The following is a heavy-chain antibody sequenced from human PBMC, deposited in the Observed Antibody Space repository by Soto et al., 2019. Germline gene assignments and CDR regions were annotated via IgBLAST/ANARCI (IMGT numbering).Heavy chain of an antibody. CDR3: ATAYSSSSDAFDI. V-gene: IGHV4-34*01. CDR1: GGSFSGYY. D-gene: IGHD6-13*01. CDR2: INHSGST. Sequence: QVQLQQWGAGLLKPSETLSLTCAVYGGSFSGYYWSWIRQPPGKGLEWIGEINHSGSTNYNPSLKSRVNVSVDTSKNQFSLKLSSVTAADTAVYYCATAYSSSSDAFDIWGQGTMVTVSS. J-gene: IGHJ3*02.